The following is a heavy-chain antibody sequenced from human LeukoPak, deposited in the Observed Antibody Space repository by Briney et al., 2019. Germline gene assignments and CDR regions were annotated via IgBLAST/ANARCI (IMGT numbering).Heavy chain of an antibody. V-gene: IGHV4-39*01. CDR2: IYYSGST. CDR3: AGTSSSWYRVFDY. J-gene: IGHJ4*02. CDR1: GGSISSSSYY. Sequence: KPSETLSLTCTVSGGSISSSSYYWGWIRQPPGKGLEWIGSIYYSGSTYYNPSLKSRVAISVDTSKTQFSLKLSSVTAADTAVYYCAGTSSSWYRVFDYWGQGTLVTVSS. D-gene: IGHD6-13*01.